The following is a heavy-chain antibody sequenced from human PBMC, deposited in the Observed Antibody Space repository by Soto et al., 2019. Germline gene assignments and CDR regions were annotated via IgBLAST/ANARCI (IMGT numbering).Heavy chain of an antibody. J-gene: IGHJ4*02. D-gene: IGHD6-19*01. V-gene: IGHV3-74*01. CDR1: GFTFSSYW. Sequence: PGGSLRLSCAASGFTFSSYWMHWVRQAPGKGLVWVSRINSDGSSTSHADSVKGRFTISRDNAKNTLYLQMSSLRAGDTAVYYCARDPASSGWYDYWGQGTLVTVSS. CDR3: ARDPASSGWYDY. CDR2: INSDGSST.